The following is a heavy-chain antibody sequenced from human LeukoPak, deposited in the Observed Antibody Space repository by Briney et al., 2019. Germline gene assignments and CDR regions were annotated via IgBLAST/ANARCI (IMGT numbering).Heavy chain of an antibody. CDR3: ARGLGDPLTTDHYYYYGMDV. D-gene: IGHD4-11*01. CDR2: ISAYNGNT. CDR1: GYTFTSYG. V-gene: IGHV1-18*01. Sequence: ASVKVSCKASGYTFTSYGISWVRQAPGQGLEWMGWISAYNGNTNYAQKLQGRVTMTTDTSTSTAYMELRSLRSDDTAVYYCARGLGDPLTTDHYYYYGMDVWGQGTTVTVSS. J-gene: IGHJ6*02.